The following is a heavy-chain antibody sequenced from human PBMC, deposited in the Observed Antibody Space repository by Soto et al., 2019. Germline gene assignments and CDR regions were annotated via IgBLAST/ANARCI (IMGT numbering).Heavy chain of an antibody. V-gene: IGHV3-30*18. CDR3: AKDLVYSGGWYQTDGAFDI. Sequence: QVQLVESGGGVVQPGRSLRLSCAASGFTFSSYGMHWVRQAPGKGLEWVAVISYDGSNKYYADSVKGRFTISRDNSKNALCLQMRSLRAEDTAVYYCAKDLVYSGGWYQTDGAFDIWGQGAMVTVSS. J-gene: IGHJ3*02. CDR1: GFTFSSYG. CDR2: ISYDGSNK. D-gene: IGHD6-19*01.